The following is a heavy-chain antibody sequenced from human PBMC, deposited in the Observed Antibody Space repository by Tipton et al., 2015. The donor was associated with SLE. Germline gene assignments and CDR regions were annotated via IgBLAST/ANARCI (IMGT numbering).Heavy chain of an antibody. CDR3: ARGRSSGWYAVFDY. J-gene: IGHJ4*02. CDR1: GFTVSSNY. V-gene: IGHV3-66*01. Sequence: SLRLSCAASGFTVSSNYMSWVRQAPGKGLEWVSVIYSGGSTYYADSVKGRFTISRDNSKNTLYLQMNSLRAEDTAVYYCARGRSSGWYAVFDYWGQGTLVTVSS. D-gene: IGHD6-19*01. CDR2: IYSGGST.